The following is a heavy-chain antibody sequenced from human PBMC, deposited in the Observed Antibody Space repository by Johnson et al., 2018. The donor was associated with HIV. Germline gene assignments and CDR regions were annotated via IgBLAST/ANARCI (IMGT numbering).Heavy chain of an antibody. Sequence: VQLVESGGGLVQPGGSLRLSCAASGFTFSSYWMSWVRLAPGTGLEWVANIKQDGSENYYVDSVKGRFTISRDNAKNSLYLQMNSLRAEDTAVYYCARPRRGMATNRDAFDIWGQGTMVTVSS. D-gene: IGHD5-24*01. V-gene: IGHV3-7*01. J-gene: IGHJ3*02. CDR2: IKQDGSEN. CDR3: ARPRRGMATNRDAFDI. CDR1: GFTFSSYW.